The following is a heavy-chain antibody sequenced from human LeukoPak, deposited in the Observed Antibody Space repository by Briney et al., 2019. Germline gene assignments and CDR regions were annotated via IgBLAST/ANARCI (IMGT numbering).Heavy chain of an antibody. CDR2: IYSGGST. CDR1: GFTVSSNY. J-gene: IGHJ4*02. Sequence: GGSLRLSCAASGFTVSSNYMSWVRQAPGKGLEWVSVIYSGGSTYYADSVKGRFTISRDNSKNTLYLQMDSLRAEDTAVYYCARGGATRIFDYWGQGTLVTVSS. CDR3: ARGGATRIFDY. V-gene: IGHV3-53*01. D-gene: IGHD1-26*01.